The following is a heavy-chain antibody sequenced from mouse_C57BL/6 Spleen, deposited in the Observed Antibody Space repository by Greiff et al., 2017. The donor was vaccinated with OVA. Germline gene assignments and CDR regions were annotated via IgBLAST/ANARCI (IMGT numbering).Heavy chain of an antibody. V-gene: IGHV14-3*01. Sequence: VQLKESVAELVRPGASVKLSCTASGFNIKNTYMHWVKQRPEQGLEWIGRIDPANGKTKYAPKFQGKATITADTSSNTAYLQLSSLTSEDTAIYYCAPIYYDYDEGFAYWGQGTLVTVSA. CDR2: IDPANGKT. D-gene: IGHD2-4*01. CDR1: GFNIKNTY. J-gene: IGHJ3*01. CDR3: APIYYDYDEGFAY.